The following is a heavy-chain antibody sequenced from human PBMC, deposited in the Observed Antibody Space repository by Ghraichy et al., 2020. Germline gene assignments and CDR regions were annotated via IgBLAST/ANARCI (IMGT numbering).Heavy chain of an antibody. V-gene: IGHV4-34*01. CDR2: INHSGST. D-gene: IGHD6-13*01. Sequence: SETLSLTCAVYGGSFSGYYWSWIRQPPGKGLEWIGEINHSGSTNYNPSLKSRVTISVDTSKNQFSLKLSSVTAADTAVYYCARYPKSSGKQQPIDYWGQGTLVTVSS. CDR3: ARYPKSSGKQQPIDY. CDR1: GGSFSGYY. J-gene: IGHJ4*02.